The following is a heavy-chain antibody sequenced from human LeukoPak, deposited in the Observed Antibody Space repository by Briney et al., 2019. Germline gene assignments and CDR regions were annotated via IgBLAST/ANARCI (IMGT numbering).Heavy chain of an antibody. Sequence: PGGSLRLSCAASGFTFSSYAMSWVRQAPGKGLEWVSASGSGGSTYYADSVKGRFTISRDTSKSTLYLQMNSLRAEDTAVYYCAKRSGDSYYLDSWGQGTLVTVSS. D-gene: IGHD2-15*01. V-gene: IGHV3-23*01. CDR2: SGSGGST. CDR1: GFTFSSYA. CDR3: AKRSGDSYYLDS. J-gene: IGHJ4*02.